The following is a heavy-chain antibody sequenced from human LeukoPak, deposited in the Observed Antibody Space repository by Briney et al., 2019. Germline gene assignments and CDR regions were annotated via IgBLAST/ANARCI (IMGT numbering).Heavy chain of an antibody. CDR3: ARHFKGPDAFDI. CDR2: IIPIFGTA. D-gene: IGHD3-3*02. Sequence: SVKVSCKASGGTFSSYAISWVRQAPGQGLEWMGGIIPIFGTANYAQKFQGRVTITTDESTSTAYMELSSLRSEDTAVYYCARHFKGPDAFDIWGQGTMVTVSS. CDR1: GGTFSSYA. J-gene: IGHJ3*02. V-gene: IGHV1-69*05.